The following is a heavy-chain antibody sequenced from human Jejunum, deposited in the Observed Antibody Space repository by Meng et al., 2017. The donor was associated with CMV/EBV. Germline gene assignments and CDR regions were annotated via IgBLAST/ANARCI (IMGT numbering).Heavy chain of an antibody. J-gene: IGHJ4*02. V-gene: IGHV4-39*07. Sequence: SSTSYYWGWIRQPPGVGLEWIGTFYYSGTTYYNPSLKSRVTISIETSKNQFSLKLSSVTAADTAVYYCATLRRYCSSSSCFHWGYWGQGTVVTVSS. CDR3: ATLRRYCSSSSCFHWGY. CDR1: SSTSYY. D-gene: IGHD2-15*01. CDR2: FYYSGTT.